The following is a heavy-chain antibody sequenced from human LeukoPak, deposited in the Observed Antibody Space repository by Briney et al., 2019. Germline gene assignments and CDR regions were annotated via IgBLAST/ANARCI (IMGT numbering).Heavy chain of an antibody. J-gene: IGHJ3*02. Sequence: GGSLRLSCAASGFSVSGNYISWVRQAPGQGLEWVSVTYGGGSTYYADSVKGRFTISRDNSKNTLFLQMNSLRAEDTAVYYCARGGRDAFDIWGQGTMVTVSS. CDR3: ARGGRDAFDI. CDR2: TYGGGST. V-gene: IGHV3-53*01. CDR1: GFSVSGNY.